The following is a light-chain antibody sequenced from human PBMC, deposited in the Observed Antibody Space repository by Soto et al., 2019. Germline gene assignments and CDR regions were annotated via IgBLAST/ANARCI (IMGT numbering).Light chain of an antibody. V-gene: IGKV1-5*01. CDR2: DAS. J-gene: IGKJ1*01. Sequence: DIQMTQSPSTLSSSVGDRVTITCRASQSISRGLAWYQQKPGKAPNLLIYDASTLESGVPSRFSGSGSGTEFTLTISSLQSEDFATYYCLQHNSYPWTFGQGTKVDIK. CDR3: LQHNSYPWT. CDR1: QSISRG.